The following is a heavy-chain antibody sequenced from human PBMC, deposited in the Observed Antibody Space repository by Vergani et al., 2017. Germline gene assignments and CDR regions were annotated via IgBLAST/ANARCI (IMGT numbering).Heavy chain of an antibody. CDR2: IRPYTGHT. CDR3: ARVAPSNSEVTPTAFDV. CDR1: SHTFQTYG. V-gene: IGHV1-18*01. J-gene: IGHJ3*01. D-gene: IGHD1-1*01. Sequence: QVQLVQSGAELKKPGASVSVSCKGSSHTFQTYGISWVRQAPGKGLEWMAWIRPYTGHTIYAQKFQDRVTMTADTSTNTAYMELRSLRSDDTAVYFCARVAPSNSEVTPTAFDVWDQGTMVTVSS.